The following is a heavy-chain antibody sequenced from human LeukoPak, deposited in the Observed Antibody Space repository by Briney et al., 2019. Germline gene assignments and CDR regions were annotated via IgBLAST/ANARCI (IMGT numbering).Heavy chain of an antibody. D-gene: IGHD3-3*01. CDR2: IYYSGST. CDR3: ARQDFHPSQGQYYFDY. J-gene: IGHJ4*02. V-gene: IGHV4-31*03. CDR1: GGSISSGGYY. Sequence: SETLSLTCTVSGGSISSGGYYWSWIRQHPGKGLEWIGYIYYSGSTYYNPSLKSRVTISVDTSKNQFSLKLSSVTAADTAVYYCARQDFHPSQGQYYFDYWGQGTLVTVSS.